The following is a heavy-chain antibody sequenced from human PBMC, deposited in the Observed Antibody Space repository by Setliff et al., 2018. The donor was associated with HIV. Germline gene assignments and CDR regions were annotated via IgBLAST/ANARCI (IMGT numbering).Heavy chain of an antibody. Sequence: GGSLRLSCAASGITFSSYAMIWVRQAPGKGLEWVSAISGSGGRIEYADSVKGRFTISRDNSKNTLYLQMDSLRGEDTAIYYCARRGSNLPSGFDIWGQGTMVTVSS. CDR3: ARRGSNLPSGFDI. V-gene: IGHV3-23*01. CDR2: ISGSGGRI. D-gene: IGHD3-3*01. J-gene: IGHJ3*02. CDR1: GITFSSYA.